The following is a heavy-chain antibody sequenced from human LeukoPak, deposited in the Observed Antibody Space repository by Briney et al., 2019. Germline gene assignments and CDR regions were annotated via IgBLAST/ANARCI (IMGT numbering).Heavy chain of an antibody. CDR2: INHSGST. CDR3: ARRYTDTAMVTGWFDP. V-gene: IGHV4-34*01. Sequence: KSSETLSLTCAVYGGSFSGYYWSWIRQPPGKGLEWIGEINHSGSTNYNPSLKSRVTISVDTSKNQFSLKLSSVTAADTAVYYCARRYTDTAMVTGWFDPWGQGTLVTVSS. CDR1: GGSFSGYY. J-gene: IGHJ5*02. D-gene: IGHD5-18*01.